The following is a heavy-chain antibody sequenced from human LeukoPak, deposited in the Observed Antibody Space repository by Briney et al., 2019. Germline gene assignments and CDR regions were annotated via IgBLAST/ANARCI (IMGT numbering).Heavy chain of an antibody. Sequence: GASVKVSCKASGFTFTSSAMQWVRQARGQRLEWIGRIVVGSGNTNYAQKFQERVTITRDMSTSTAYMELSSLRSEDTAVYYCAAARGGSSWYDYWGQGTLVTVSS. CDR2: IVVGSGNT. D-gene: IGHD6-13*01. CDR3: AAARGGSSWYDY. V-gene: IGHV1-58*02. J-gene: IGHJ4*02. CDR1: GFTFTSSA.